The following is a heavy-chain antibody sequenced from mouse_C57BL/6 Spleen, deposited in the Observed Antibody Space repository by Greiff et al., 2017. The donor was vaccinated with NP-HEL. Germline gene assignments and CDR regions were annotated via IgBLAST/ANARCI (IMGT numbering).Heavy chain of an antibody. CDR1: GFTFSDYY. J-gene: IGHJ4*01. CDR2: ISNGGGST. D-gene: IGHD2-1*01. Sequence: DVQLVESGGGLVQPGGSLKLSCAASGFTFSDYYMYWVRQTPEKRLEWVAYISNGGGSTYYPATVKGRFTISRDKAKNTLYLQMSRLKSEDTAMYYCARLYYGDAMDYWGQGTSVTVSS. V-gene: IGHV5-12*01. CDR3: ARLYYGDAMDY.